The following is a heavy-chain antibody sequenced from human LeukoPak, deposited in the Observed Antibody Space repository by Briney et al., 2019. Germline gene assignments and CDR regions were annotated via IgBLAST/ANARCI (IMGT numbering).Heavy chain of an antibody. CDR2: IYYSGST. CDR3: ARHGGDIVVVPAARDNWFDP. J-gene: IGHJ5*02. CDR1: GRSISSSSYY. D-gene: IGHD2-2*01. Sequence: PSETLSLTCTVSGRSISSSSYYWGWIRQPPGKGLEWIGSIYYSGSTYYNPSLKSRVTIAVDTSKNQFSLKLSSVTAADTAVYYCARHGGDIVVVPAARDNWFDPWGQGTLVTVSS. V-gene: IGHV4-39*01.